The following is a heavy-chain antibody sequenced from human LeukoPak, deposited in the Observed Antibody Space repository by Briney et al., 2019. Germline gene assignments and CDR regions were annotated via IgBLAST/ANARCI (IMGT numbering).Heavy chain of an antibody. Sequence: ASVKVSCKASGGTFSSYAISWVRQAPGQGLEWMGGIIPTFGTANYAQKFQGRVTITTDESTSTAYMELSSLRSEDTAVYYCARNCPDVGATTCYWGQGTLVTVSS. V-gene: IGHV1-69*05. D-gene: IGHD1-26*01. CDR3: ARNCPDVGATTCY. J-gene: IGHJ4*02. CDR1: GGTFSSYA. CDR2: IIPTFGTA.